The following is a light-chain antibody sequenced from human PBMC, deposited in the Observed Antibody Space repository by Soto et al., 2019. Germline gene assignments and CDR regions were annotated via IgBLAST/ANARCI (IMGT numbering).Light chain of an antibody. V-gene: IGLV4-69*01. CDR3: QTWGTGIRV. J-gene: IGLJ3*02. CDR1: SGHSSYA. CDR2: LNSDGSH. Sequence: QLVLTQSPSASASLGASVKLTCTLSSGHSSYAIAWHQQQPEKGPRYLMKLNSDGSHSKGDGIPDRFSGSSSGAERYLTFSSLQSEDEAYYYCQTWGTGIRVFGGGTKLTVL.